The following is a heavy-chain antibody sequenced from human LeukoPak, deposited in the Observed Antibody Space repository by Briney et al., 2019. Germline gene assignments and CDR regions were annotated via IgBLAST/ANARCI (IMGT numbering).Heavy chain of an antibody. D-gene: IGHD5-18*01. CDR1: GYTFTSYD. V-gene: IGHV1-8*01. J-gene: IGHJ6*02. Sequence: ASVKVSCKASGYTFTSYDINWVRQATGQGLEWMGWMNPNSGNTGYAQKFQGGVTMTRNTSISTAYMELSSLRSEDTAVYYCAASGYSYGYYYGMDVWGQGTTVTVSS. CDR3: AASGYSYGYYYGMDV. CDR2: MNPNSGNT.